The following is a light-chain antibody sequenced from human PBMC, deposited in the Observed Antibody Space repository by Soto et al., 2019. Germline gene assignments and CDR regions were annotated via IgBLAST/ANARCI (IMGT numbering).Light chain of an antibody. V-gene: IGLV2-14*01. CDR2: DVR. Sequence: QSALTQPASVSGSPGQSITISCTGTSSDVGAYDYVSWYQQHPGKAPKLIIFDVRIRPSGVSNRFSGSKSGNRASLTISGLQAEDEGDYYCSSYTSSTTLVFGGGTKLTVL. CDR3: SSYTSSTTLV. CDR1: SSDVGAYDY. J-gene: IGLJ2*01.